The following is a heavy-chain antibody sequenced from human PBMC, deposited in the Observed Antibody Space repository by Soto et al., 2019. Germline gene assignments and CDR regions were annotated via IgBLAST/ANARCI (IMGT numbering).Heavy chain of an antibody. CDR2: ISSSSSTI. J-gene: IGHJ5*02. CDR3: AREGTRGGFLNWFDP. CDR1: GFTFSSYS. D-gene: IGHD3-10*01. V-gene: IGHV3-48*02. Sequence: EVQLVESGGGLVQPGGSLILSCAASGFTFSSYSMNWVRQAPGKGLEWVSYISSSSSTIYYADSVKGRFTISRDNAKNSLYLQMNSLRDEHTAVSYCAREGTRGGFLNWFDPWGQGTLVTVSP.